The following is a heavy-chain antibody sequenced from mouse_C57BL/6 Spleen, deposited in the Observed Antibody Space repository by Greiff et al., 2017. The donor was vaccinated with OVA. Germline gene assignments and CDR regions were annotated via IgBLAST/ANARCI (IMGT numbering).Heavy chain of an antibody. Sequence: QVQLKQSGAELVRPGTSVKVSCKASGYAFTNYLIEWVKQRPGQGLEWIGVINPGSGGTNYNEKFKGKATLTADKSSSTAYLQLSSLTSEDSAVYFCARSEAYYSNYRFAYWGQGTLVTVSA. CDR2: INPGSGGT. J-gene: IGHJ3*01. V-gene: IGHV1-54*01. D-gene: IGHD2-5*01. CDR3: ARSEAYYSNYRFAY. CDR1: GYAFTNYL.